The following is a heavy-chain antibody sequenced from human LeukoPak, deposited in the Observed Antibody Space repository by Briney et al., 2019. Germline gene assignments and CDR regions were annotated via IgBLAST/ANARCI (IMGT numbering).Heavy chain of an antibody. V-gene: IGHV1-8*02. CDR2: MNPNSGNT. D-gene: IGHD5-12*01. CDR3: ARERDSGYDFGY. Sequence: ASVKVSCKASGYTFTSYGISWVRQAPGQGLEWMGWMNPNSGNTGYAQKFQGRVTMTRNTSISTAYMELSSLRSEDTAVYYCARERDSGYDFGYWGQGTLVTVSS. CDR1: GYTFTSYG. J-gene: IGHJ4*02.